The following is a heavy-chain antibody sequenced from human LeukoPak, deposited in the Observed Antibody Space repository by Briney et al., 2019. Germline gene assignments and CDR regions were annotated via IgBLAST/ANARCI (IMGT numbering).Heavy chain of an antibody. CDR1: GGSISSYY. D-gene: IGHD6-19*01. CDR3: ARGSGWYYY. CDR2: IYYSGST. V-gene: IGHV4-59*01. J-gene: IGHJ4*02. Sequence: SETLSLTCTVSGGSISSYYWSWIRQPPGKGLEWIGYIYYSGSTNYNPSLKSRVAISVDTSKNQFSLKLSSVTAADTAVYYCARGSGWYYYWGQGTLVTVSS.